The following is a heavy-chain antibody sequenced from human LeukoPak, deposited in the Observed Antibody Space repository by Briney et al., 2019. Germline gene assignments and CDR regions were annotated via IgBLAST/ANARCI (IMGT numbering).Heavy chain of an antibody. Sequence: QPGGPLRLSCAASGFTFSSYAMHWVRQAPGKGLEYVSAISSNGGSTYYANSVKGRFTISRDNSKNTLYLQMGSLRAEDMAVYYCARDRGRYYYGSGSYFDYWGQGTLVTVSS. V-gene: IGHV3-64*01. J-gene: IGHJ4*02. CDR1: GFTFSSYA. D-gene: IGHD3-10*01. CDR2: ISSNGGST. CDR3: ARDRGRYYYGSGSYFDY.